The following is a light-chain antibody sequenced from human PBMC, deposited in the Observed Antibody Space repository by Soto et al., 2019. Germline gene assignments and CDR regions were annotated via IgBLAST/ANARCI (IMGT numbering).Light chain of an antibody. Sequence: EVVLTQSPGTVSLSPGERATLSCRASQSVTSNYLAWYQQKPGQAPRLLIYAASSRATGIPYRFSGSGSGTDFSLTISRLEPEDFAVYYCQQYGSSLTWTFGQGTKVEIK. CDR2: AAS. J-gene: IGKJ1*01. CDR3: QQYGSSLTWT. V-gene: IGKV3-20*01. CDR1: QSVTSNY.